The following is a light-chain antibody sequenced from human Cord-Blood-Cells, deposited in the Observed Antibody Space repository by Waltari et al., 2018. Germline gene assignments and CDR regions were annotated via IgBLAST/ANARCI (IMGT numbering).Light chain of an antibody. CDR2: GAS. J-gene: IGKJ4*01. V-gene: IGKV3-15*01. Sequence: EIVMTQSPATLSVSPGERANLSCRASQSVRSNLAWYQQKPGQAPRLLIYGASTSATGIQARFSGSGSGTEFTLTISSLQSEDFAVYYCQQYNNWPLTFGGGTKVEIK. CDR1: QSVRSN. CDR3: QQYNNWPLT.